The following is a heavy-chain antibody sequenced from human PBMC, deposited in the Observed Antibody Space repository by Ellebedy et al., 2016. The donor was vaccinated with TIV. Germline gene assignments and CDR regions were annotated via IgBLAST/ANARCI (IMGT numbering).Heavy chain of an antibody. J-gene: IGHJ5*02. CDR2: IDPSDSYT. D-gene: IGHD6-13*01. CDR3: ARHLQGYSSSWDAGHNWFDP. V-gene: IGHV5-10-1*01. Sequence: GESLKISXKGSGYSFTSYWIGWVRQMPGKGLEWMGRIDPSDSYTNYSPSFQGHVTISADKSISTAYLQWSSLKASDTAMYYCARHLQGYSSSWDAGHNWFDPWGQGTLVTVSS. CDR1: GYSFTSYW.